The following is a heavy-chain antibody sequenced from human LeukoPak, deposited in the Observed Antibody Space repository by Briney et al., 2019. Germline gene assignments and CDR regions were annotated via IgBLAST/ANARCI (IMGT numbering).Heavy chain of an antibody. J-gene: IGHJ6*02. CDR3: TRDRLVVVAAFYYYYYGMGV. Sequence: GGSLRLSCTASGFTFGDYAMSWVRQAPGKGLEWVGFIRSKAYGGTTEYAASVKGRFTISRDDSKSIAYLQMNSLKTEDTAVYYCTRDRLVVVAAFYYYYYGMGVWGQGTTVTVSS. D-gene: IGHD2-15*01. CDR1: GFTFGDYA. CDR2: IRSKAYGGTT. V-gene: IGHV3-49*04.